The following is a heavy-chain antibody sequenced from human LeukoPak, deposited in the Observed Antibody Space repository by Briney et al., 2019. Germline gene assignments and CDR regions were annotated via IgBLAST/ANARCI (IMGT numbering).Heavy chain of an antibody. V-gene: IGHV3-23*01. D-gene: IGHD3-10*01. CDR2: ISDRGGNT. Sequence: WASLTLSCVCAVLILSRNAMNWVRPAPGGGLEWVSGISDRGGNTYYAGSVKGRFTLSREKTKSTMYLKMNSMKAEDTAVYYCATDDNALHYYFDLWGRGTLVTVSS. CDR3: ATDDNALHYYFDL. CDR1: VLILSRNA. J-gene: IGHJ2*01.